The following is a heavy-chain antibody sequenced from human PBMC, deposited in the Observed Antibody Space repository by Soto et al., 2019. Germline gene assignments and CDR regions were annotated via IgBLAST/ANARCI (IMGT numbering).Heavy chain of an antibody. CDR1: GFTSSDYW. CDR2: INQDGTQK. CDR3: ARWESSDWYLGI. Sequence: EVQLVESGGGLVQPGGSLRLSCAGSGFTSSDYWTTWVRQPPGKGLEWVASINQDGTQKFYVDSVRGRFTISKDNAKNSLFLQMISLRAEDTAVYYCARWESSDWYLGIWGQGTLVTVSS. D-gene: IGHD6-19*01. V-gene: IGHV3-7*03. J-gene: IGHJ4*02.